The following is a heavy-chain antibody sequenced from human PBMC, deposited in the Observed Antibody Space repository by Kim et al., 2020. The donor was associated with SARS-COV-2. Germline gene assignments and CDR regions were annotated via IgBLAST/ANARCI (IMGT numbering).Heavy chain of an antibody. J-gene: IGHJ6*02. CDR2: ISYDGSNK. Sequence: GGSLRLSCAASGFTFSSYAMHWVRQAPGKGLEWVAVISYDGSNKYYADSVKGRFTISRDNSKNTLYLQMNSLRAEDTAVYYCARDWLRGSYFYYGMDVWGQGTTVTVSS. V-gene: IGHV3-30*04. D-gene: IGHD1-26*01. CDR1: GFTFSSYA. CDR3: ARDWLRGSYFYYGMDV.